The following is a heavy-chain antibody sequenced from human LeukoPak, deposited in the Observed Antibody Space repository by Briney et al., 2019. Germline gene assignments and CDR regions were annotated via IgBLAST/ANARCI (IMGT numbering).Heavy chain of an antibody. D-gene: IGHD3-16*02. CDR3: ARDNSVGDIAWWFDP. J-gene: IGHJ5*02. CDR2: INPNSGVT. Sequence: ASVKVSCKASGYTFTDYYMHWVRQAPGQGLEWMGWINPNSGVTKYAQKFQGRVTMTRDMSTTTDYMELSSLRSEDTAVYYCARDNSVGDIAWWFDPWGQGTLVTVSS. CDR1: GYTFTDYY. V-gene: IGHV1-2*02.